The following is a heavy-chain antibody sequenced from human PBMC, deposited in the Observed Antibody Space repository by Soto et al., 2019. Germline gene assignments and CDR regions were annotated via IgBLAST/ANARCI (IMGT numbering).Heavy chain of an antibody. CDR3: ARVRFSWTTVTQTRGPFDY. V-gene: IGHV1-18*01. Sequence: ASVKVSCKASGYTFTSYGISWVRQAPGQGLEWMGWISAYNGNTNYAQKLQGRVTMTTDTSTSTAYMELRSLRSDDTAVYYCARVRFSWTTVTQTRGPFDYWGQGTLVTVSS. CDR1: GYTFTSYG. D-gene: IGHD4-17*01. J-gene: IGHJ4*02. CDR2: ISAYNGNT.